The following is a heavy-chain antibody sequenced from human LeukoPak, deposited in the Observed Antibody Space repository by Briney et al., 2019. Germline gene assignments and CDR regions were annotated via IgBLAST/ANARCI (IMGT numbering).Heavy chain of an antibody. Sequence: PSETLSLTCTVSGYSISSGYYWGWIRQPPGKGLEWIGSIYHSGSTYYNPPLKSRVTISVDTSKNQFSLKLSSVTAADTAVYYCARVSATKLELNWFDPWGQGTLVTVSS. V-gene: IGHV4-38-2*02. D-gene: IGHD1-7*01. CDR2: IYHSGST. J-gene: IGHJ5*02. CDR1: GYSISSGYY. CDR3: ARVSATKLELNWFDP.